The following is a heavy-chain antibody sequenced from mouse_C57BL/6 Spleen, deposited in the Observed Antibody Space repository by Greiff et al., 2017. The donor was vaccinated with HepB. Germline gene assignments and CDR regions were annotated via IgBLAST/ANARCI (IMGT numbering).Heavy chain of an antibody. CDR3: ARRTTVVAHDY. J-gene: IGHJ2*01. CDR2: IYPRDGST. Sequence: QVQLKESGPELVKPGASVKLSCKASGYTFTSYDINWVKQRPGQGLEWIGWIYPRDGSTKYNEKFKGKATLTVDTSSSTAYMELHSLTSEDSAVYFCARRTTVVAHDYWGQGTTLTVSS. V-gene: IGHV1-85*01. CDR1: GYTFTSYD. D-gene: IGHD1-1*01.